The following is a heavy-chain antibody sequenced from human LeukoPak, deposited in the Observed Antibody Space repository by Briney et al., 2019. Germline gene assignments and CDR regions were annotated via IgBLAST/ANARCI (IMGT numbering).Heavy chain of an antibody. J-gene: IGHJ5*02. Sequence: SETLSLTCSLSGASIISSSYYWAWIRQPPGMGLEWLGRIYYSGITYYNPSLKSRATVSVDTSKNQFSLHLISVTAADTAVYYCARRNGHSWDVGNWFDPWGQGTLVTVSS. V-gene: IGHV4-39*01. D-gene: IGHD6-13*01. CDR1: GASIISSSYY. CDR3: ARRNGHSWDVGNWFDP. CDR2: IYYSGIT.